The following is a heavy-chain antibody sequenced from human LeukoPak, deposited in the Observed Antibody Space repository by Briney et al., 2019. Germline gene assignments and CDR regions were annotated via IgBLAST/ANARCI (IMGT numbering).Heavy chain of an antibody. CDR1: GFSLSTSGVG. CDR2: IYWDDDK. J-gene: IGHJ4*02. D-gene: IGHD4-23*01. V-gene: IGHV2-5*02. Sequence: SGPTLVKPTQTLTLTCTFSGFSLSTSGVGVGWIRQPPGKALEWLALIYWDDDKRYSPSLKTRLTISKDTSKNQVVLTMTNMDPVDTVTYYCARMCYGGTFWGQGTLVTVSS. CDR3: ARMCYGGTF.